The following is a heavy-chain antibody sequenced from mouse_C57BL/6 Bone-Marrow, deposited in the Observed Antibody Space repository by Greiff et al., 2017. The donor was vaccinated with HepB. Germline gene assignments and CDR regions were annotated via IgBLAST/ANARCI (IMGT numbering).Heavy chain of an antibody. D-gene: IGHD2-3*01. CDR1: GYTFTSYW. Sequence: QVQLQQPGAELVKPGASVKLSCKASGYTFTSYWMHWVKQRPGRGLEWIGRIDPSSGGTKYNEKFKSKATLTVDKPSSTAYMQLSILTSEDSAVYYCASSGYLTWFAYWGQGTRVTVSA. CDR2: IDPSSGGT. J-gene: IGHJ3*01. V-gene: IGHV1-72*01. CDR3: ASSGYLTWFAY.